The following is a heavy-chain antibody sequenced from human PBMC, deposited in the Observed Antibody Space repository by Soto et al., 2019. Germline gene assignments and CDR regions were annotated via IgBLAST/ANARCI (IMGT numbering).Heavy chain of an antibody. CDR2: ISAHNGET. Sequence: ASVKVSCKASGYSFATYGFSWVRQAPGQGLECVGWISAHNGETHYSQKLQGRVTLTIDTSTNTGYMEVSSLTSDDTAVYFCSLAPIWTYQLTRYWGRGTQVTVSS. V-gene: IGHV1-18*04. CDR3: SLAPIWTYQLTRY. D-gene: IGHD2-2*01. CDR1: GYSFATYG. J-gene: IGHJ4*02.